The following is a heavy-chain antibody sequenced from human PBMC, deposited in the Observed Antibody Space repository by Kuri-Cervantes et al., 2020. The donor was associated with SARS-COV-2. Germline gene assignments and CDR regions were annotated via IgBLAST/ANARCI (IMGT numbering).Heavy chain of an antibody. CDR3: AAGIAVAGMSYYGMDV. V-gene: IGHV1-46*01. D-gene: IGHD6-19*01. Sequence: ASVKVSCKASGYTFTSYYMHWVRQAPGQGLEWMGIINPSGGSTNYAQKFQERVTITRDMSTSTAYMELSSLRSEDTAVYYCAAGIAVAGMSYYGMDVWGQGTTVTVSS. CDR2: INPSGGST. J-gene: IGHJ6*02. CDR1: GYTFTSYY.